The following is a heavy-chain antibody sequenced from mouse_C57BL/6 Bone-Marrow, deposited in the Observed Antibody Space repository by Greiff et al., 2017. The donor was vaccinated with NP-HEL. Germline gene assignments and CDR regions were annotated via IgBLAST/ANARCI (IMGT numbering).Heavy chain of an antibody. CDR2: ISSGGSYT. CDR3: ARLLLIWGRGGDY. J-gene: IGHJ4*01. V-gene: IGHV5-6*01. Sequence: DVHLVESGGDLVKPGGSLKLSCAASGFTFSSYGMSWVRQTPDKRLEWVATISSGGSYTYYPDSVKGRFTISRDNAKNTLYLQMSSLKSEDTAMYFCARLLLIWGRGGDYWGQKTSDTVSS. CDR1: GFTFSSYG. D-gene: IGHD1-1*02.